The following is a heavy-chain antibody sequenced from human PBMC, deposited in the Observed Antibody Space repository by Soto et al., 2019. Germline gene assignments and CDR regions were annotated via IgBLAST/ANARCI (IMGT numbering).Heavy chain of an antibody. Sequence: ASVKVSCKASGYTFTSYAMHWVRQAPGQRLEWMGWINAGNGNTKYSQKFQGRVTITRDTSASTAYMELSSLRSEDTAVYYCAADPYRSGYCSGGSCPTSLAFDIWGQGTMVTVSS. D-gene: IGHD2-15*01. J-gene: IGHJ3*02. CDR1: GYTFTSYA. CDR2: INAGNGNT. CDR3: AADPYRSGYCSGGSCPTSLAFDI. V-gene: IGHV1-3*01.